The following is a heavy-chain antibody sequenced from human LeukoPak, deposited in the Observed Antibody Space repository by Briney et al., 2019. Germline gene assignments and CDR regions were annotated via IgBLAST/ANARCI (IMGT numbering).Heavy chain of an antibody. Sequence: SETLSLTCAVYGGSFSGYYWSWIRQPPGKGLEWIGEINHSGSTNYNPSLKSRVTISVDTSKNQFSLKLSSVTAADTAVYYCARVSAAGTPFDYWGQRTLVTVSS. D-gene: IGHD6-13*01. J-gene: IGHJ4*02. V-gene: IGHV4-34*01. CDR3: ARVSAAGTPFDY. CDR1: GGSFSGYY. CDR2: INHSGST.